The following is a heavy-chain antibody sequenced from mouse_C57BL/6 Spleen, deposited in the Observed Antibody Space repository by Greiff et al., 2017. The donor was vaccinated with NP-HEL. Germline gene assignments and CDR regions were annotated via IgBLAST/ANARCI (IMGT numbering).Heavy chain of an antibody. CDR1: GYSITSGYY. D-gene: IGHD1-1*01. CDR3: ASWDYGSLYYFDY. CDR2: ISYDGSN. J-gene: IGHJ2*01. V-gene: IGHV3-6*01. Sequence: VQLKESGPGLVKPSQSLSLTCSVTGYSITSGYYWNWIRQFPGNKLEWMGYISYDGSNNYNPSLKNRISITRDTSKNQFFLKLNSVTTEDTATYYCASWDYGSLYYFDYWGQGTTLTVSS.